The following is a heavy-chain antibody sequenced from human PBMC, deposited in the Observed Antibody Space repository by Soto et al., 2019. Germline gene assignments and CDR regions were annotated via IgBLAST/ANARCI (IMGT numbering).Heavy chain of an antibody. CDR2: TYYRSTWHN. J-gene: IGHJ4*02. Sequence: PSQTLSLTCAISGDSVSSNSAAWNWIRQSPSRGLEWLGRTYYRSTWHNDYAVSVKSRITINPDTSRNQFSLQLNSVTPEDTAVYYCARGSGLAAAAAFDYWGQGTLVTVSS. CDR1: GDSVSSNSAA. V-gene: IGHV6-1*01. D-gene: IGHD6-13*01. CDR3: ARGSGLAAAAAFDY.